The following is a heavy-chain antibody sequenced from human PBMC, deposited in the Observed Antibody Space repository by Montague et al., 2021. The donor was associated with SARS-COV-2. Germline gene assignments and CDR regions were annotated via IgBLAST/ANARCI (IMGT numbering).Heavy chain of an antibody. V-gene: IGHV2-70*01. J-gene: IGHJ4*02. CDR2: IDWDDDK. CDR1: GFSLSTSGMC. CDR3: ARSYGTTVVTQAFDY. D-gene: IGHD4-23*01. Sequence: PALVKPTQTLTLTRTFSGFSLSTSGMCVSWIRQPPGKALEWLTLIDWDDDKYYSTSLKTRLTISKDTSKNQVVLTMTNMDPVDTATYYCARSYGTTVVTQAFDYWGQGTLVTVSS.